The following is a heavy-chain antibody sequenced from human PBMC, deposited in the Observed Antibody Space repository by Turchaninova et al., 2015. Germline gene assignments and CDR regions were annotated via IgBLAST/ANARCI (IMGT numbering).Heavy chain of an antibody. CDR1: GGSFSGYY. V-gene: IGHV4-34*01. CDR2: INHSGST. J-gene: IGHJ6*03. CDR3: AREGGGLEARYYMDV. Sequence: LQQWGAGLLKPSETLSLTCAVYGGSFSGYYWSWIRQPPGKGLEWIGEINHSGSTNYNPSLKSRVTISVDPSKNQFSLKLSSVTAADTAVDYCAREGGGLEARYYMDVWGKGTTVTVSS. D-gene: IGHD3-16*01.